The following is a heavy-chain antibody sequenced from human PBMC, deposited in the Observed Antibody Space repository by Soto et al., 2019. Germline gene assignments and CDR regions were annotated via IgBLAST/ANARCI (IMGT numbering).Heavy chain of an antibody. CDR3: ARGPKIVVVPAAMEHYYYYGMDV. V-gene: IGHV1-18*01. D-gene: IGHD2-2*01. Sequence: ASVKVSCKASGYTFTSYGISWVRQAPGQGLEWMGWISAYNGNTNYAQKLQGRVTMTTDTSTSTAYMELRSLRSDDTAVYYCARGPKIVVVPAAMEHYYYYGMDVWGQGTTVTVSS. J-gene: IGHJ6*02. CDR1: GYTFTSYG. CDR2: ISAYNGNT.